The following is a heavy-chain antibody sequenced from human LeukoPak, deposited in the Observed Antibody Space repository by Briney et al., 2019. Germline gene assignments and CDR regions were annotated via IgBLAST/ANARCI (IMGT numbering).Heavy chain of an antibody. D-gene: IGHD3-10*01. Sequence: GGSLRLSCAASGFSFSSYWMHWVLQVPGKGLVWVSRINSDGSSTSYADSVKGRFTISRDNAKNTLYVQMNSLRAEDTAVYYCSTGSGHAFDIWGRGTMVTVSS. CDR2: INSDGSST. CDR3: STGSGHAFDI. J-gene: IGHJ3*02. V-gene: IGHV3-74*01. CDR1: GFSFSSYW.